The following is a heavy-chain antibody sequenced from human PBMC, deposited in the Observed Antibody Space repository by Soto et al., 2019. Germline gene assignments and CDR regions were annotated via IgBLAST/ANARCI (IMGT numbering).Heavy chain of an antibody. V-gene: IGHV1-2*04. J-gene: IGHJ6*02. D-gene: IGHD3-10*01. Sequence: ASEKVSCKASGHTFTGYYMHWVRQAPGQGLEWMGWINPNSGVTNYAQKFQGWVTMTRDTSISTSYMELSRLRSDDTAVYYCARDMVRGVRASDYYGMDVWGQGTTVTVSS. CDR2: INPNSGVT. CDR1: GHTFTGYY. CDR3: ARDMVRGVRASDYYGMDV.